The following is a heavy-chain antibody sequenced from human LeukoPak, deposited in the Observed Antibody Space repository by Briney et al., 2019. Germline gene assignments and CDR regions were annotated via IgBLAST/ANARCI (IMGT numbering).Heavy chain of an antibody. D-gene: IGHD1-14*01. J-gene: IGHJ3*02. CDR2: GST. Sequence: SETLSLTCTVSGGSISSSSHYWGWIRQPPGKGLEWIGSGSTYYNPSLKSRVTISVDTSKNQFSLKLYSVTVADTAVYYCARPTLNNHLDAFDIWGQGTMVTVSS. CDR3: ARPTLNNHLDAFDI. CDR1: GGSISSSSHY. V-gene: IGHV4-39*01.